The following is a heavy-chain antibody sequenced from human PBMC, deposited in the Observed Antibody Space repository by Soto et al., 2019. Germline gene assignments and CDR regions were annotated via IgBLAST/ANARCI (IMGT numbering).Heavy chain of an antibody. D-gene: IGHD2-15*01. CDR1: GFTFSSYA. J-gene: IGHJ4*02. V-gene: IGHV3-30-3*01. CDR2: ISYDGSNK. Sequence: QVQLVESGGGVVQPGRSLRLSCAASGFTFSSYAMHWVRQAPGKGLEWVAVISYDGSNKYYADSVKGRFTISRDNSKNPLYLQMNSLRAEETAVYYCARDLHTVVAARSFDYWGQGTLVTVSS. CDR3: ARDLHTVVAARSFDY.